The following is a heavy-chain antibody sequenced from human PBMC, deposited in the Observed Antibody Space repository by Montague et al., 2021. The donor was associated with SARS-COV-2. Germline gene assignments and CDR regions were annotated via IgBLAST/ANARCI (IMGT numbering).Heavy chain of an antibody. CDR2: IYYSGST. Sequence: SETLSLTCTVSGGSISSHYWSWIRQPPGKGLEWIGYIYYSGSTNYDPSLKSRLTISADTSKNQFSLKLTSVAAADTAVYYCARLRDGVVPSPILGVGPYYTYYYMDVWGRGTTVTVSS. CDR3: ARLRDGVVPSPILGVGPYYTYYYMDV. V-gene: IGHV4-59*11. J-gene: IGHJ6*03. D-gene: IGHD3-10*01. CDR1: GGSISSHY.